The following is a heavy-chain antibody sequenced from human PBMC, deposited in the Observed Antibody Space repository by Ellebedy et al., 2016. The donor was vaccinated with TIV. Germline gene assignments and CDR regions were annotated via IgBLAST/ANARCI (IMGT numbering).Heavy chain of an antibody. V-gene: IGHV4-61*01. CDR2: IYYSGST. CDR3: TRSLEDQLEAFDI. J-gene: IGHJ3*02. Sequence: LETLSLTXTVSRGSVSSGSYYWSWIRQPPGKGLEWIGYIYYSGSTKYNPSLKSRVTISVDTSKKQISLKLRSVTAADTAVYYCTRSLEDQLEAFDIWGQGTTVTVSS. CDR1: RGSVSSGSYY. D-gene: IGHD1-1*01.